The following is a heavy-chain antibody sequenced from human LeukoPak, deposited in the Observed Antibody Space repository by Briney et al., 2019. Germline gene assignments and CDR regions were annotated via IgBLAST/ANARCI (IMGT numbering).Heavy chain of an antibody. Sequence: SETLSLTCTVSGGSISSYFWSWIRQPAGKGLEWIGRIYASGITNSNPSLKSRVTMSLDTSKNQFSLNLTSVTAADTAVYFCARETADLGRSLDSWGQGALVTVSS. D-gene: IGHD1-26*01. CDR1: GGSISSYF. CDR3: ARETADLGRSLDS. V-gene: IGHV4-4*07. J-gene: IGHJ4*02. CDR2: IYASGIT.